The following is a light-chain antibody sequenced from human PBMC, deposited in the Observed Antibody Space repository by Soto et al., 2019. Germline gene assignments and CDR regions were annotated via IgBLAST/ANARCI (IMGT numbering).Light chain of an antibody. CDR2: RNN. Sequence: QSVLTQPPSASGTPGQRVTISCSGSSSNIGSNYVFWYQHLPGTAPKLLIYRNNQRPSGVPVRFSGSKSGTSASLAISGLRSEDETDYYCAAWDDSLGGVVFGGGTKLTVL. V-gene: IGLV1-47*01. CDR1: SSNIGSNY. CDR3: AAWDDSLGGVV. J-gene: IGLJ2*01.